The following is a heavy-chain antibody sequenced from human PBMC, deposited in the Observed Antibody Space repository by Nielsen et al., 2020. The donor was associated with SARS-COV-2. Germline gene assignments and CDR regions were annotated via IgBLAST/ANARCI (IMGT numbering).Heavy chain of an antibody. CDR1: GFTFSNAW. Sequence: SCVVSGFTFSNAWMSWVRQAPGKGLEWIGYIYFTGRTSYNPSLKSRVAMSVDTSKNQFSLDLKSVTAADTAVYYCAREASGYDHYKYGMDVWGLGATVTVSS. V-gene: IGHV4-28*03. CDR3: AREASGYDHYKYGMDV. CDR2: IYFTGRT. D-gene: IGHD5-12*01. J-gene: IGHJ6*02.